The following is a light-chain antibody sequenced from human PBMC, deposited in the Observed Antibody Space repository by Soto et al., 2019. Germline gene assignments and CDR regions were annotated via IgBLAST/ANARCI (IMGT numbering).Light chain of an antibody. J-gene: IGKJ3*01. CDR3: QQYNNWPPMVT. CDR1: QSVSSSY. V-gene: IGKV3D-7*01. Sequence: EIVMTQSPATLSLSPGERATLSCRASQSVSSSYLSWYQQKPGQAPRLLIYGASTRATGIPARFSGSGSGTDFTLTISSLQPEDFAVYYCQQYNNWPPMVTFGPGTKVDIK. CDR2: GAS.